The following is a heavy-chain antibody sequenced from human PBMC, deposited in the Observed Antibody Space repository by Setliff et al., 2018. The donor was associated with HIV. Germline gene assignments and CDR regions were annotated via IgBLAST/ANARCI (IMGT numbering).Heavy chain of an antibody. CDR2: ISAHNGKT. Sequence: ADSVKVSCKASGYTFTNYDISWVRQAPGQGLEWMGCISAHNGKTNYAQTFQGRVTMTSDTSTTTAYMELRTLRSDDAAVYYCARGGQSPYYYGSGSPHDPFDIWGQGTMVTVSS. CDR1: GYTFTNYD. V-gene: IGHV1-18*01. D-gene: IGHD3-10*01. J-gene: IGHJ3*02. CDR3: ARGGQSPYYYGSGSPHDPFDI.